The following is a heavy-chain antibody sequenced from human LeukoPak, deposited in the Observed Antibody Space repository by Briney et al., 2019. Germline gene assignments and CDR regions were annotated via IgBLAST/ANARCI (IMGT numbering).Heavy chain of an antibody. J-gene: IGHJ1*01. CDR2: INHSGST. V-gene: IGHV4-34*01. CDR1: GGSFSGYY. CDR3: ARGKRITMIVVVTQPFQH. Sequence: PSETLSLTCAVYGGSFSGYYWSWIRQPPGKGLEWIGEINHSGSTNYNPSLKSRVTISVDTSKNQFSLKLSSVTAADTAVYYCARGKRITMIVVVTQPFQHWGQGTLVTVSS. D-gene: IGHD3-22*01.